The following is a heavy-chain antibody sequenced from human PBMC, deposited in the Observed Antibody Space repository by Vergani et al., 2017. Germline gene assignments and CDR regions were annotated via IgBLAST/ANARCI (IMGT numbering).Heavy chain of an antibody. CDR2: ISSDGGST. CDR1: GFTFSTYA. D-gene: IGHD6-19*01. CDR3: AKVGRSEVAGTFGAFDI. J-gene: IGHJ3*02. Sequence: EVHLLESGGGLVQSGGSLRLSCAASGFTFSTYAMTWVRQAPGKGLEWVSTISSDGGSTYYADSVKGRFTISRDNSKNPLFLHMNSLRPEDTAVYYCAKVGRSEVAGTFGAFDIWGQGTMVTVSS. V-gene: IGHV3-23*01.